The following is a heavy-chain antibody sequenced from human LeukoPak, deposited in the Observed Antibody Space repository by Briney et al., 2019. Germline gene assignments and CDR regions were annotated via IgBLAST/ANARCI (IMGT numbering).Heavy chain of an antibody. D-gene: IGHD2-21*02. CDR2: IDGDGRIT. Sequence: GGSLRLSCAASGFTVGSNYMSWVRQVPGQGLVWVSHIDGDGRITNYGDSVKGRFTISRDNAKNTLYLQMNSLRAEDTAVYYCSRDSLSSCGGDCYSGLDVWGQGTTVTVSS. J-gene: IGHJ6*02. CDR1: GFTVGSNY. CDR3: SRDSLSSCGGDCYSGLDV. V-gene: IGHV3-74*01.